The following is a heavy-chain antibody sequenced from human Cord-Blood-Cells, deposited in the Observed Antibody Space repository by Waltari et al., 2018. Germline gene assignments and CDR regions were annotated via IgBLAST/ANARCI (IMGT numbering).Heavy chain of an antibody. Sequence: VQLVQSGAEVKKPGASVKVSCKASGYTFTSYGTSSVRQAPGQGLEWMGWISAYNGNTNYAQKLQGRVTMTTDTSTSTAYMELRSLRSDDTAVYYCARGRYSSSSYYYYYMDVWGKGTTVTVSS. V-gene: IGHV1-18*04. J-gene: IGHJ6*03. CDR2: ISAYNGNT. CDR3: ARGRYSSSSYYYYYMDV. CDR1: GYTFTSYG. D-gene: IGHD6-6*01.